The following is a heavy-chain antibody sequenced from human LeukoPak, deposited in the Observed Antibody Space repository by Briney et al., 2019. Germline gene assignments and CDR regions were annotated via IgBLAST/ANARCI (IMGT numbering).Heavy chain of an antibody. J-gene: IGHJ1*01. CDR2: INQDGSEK. V-gene: IGHV3-7*01. CDR1: GFTFSSYW. Sequence: GGSLRLSCAASGFTFSSYWMTWVRQAPGKGLEWVANINQDGSEKHYVDSVKGRFTISRDNAKNSLYLQMNSLRAEDTAVYYCARENRAPYDWGQGTLVTVSS. CDR3: ARENRAPYD. D-gene: IGHD1-14*01.